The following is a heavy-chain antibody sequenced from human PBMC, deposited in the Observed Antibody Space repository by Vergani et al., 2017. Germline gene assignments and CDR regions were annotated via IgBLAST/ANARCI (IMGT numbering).Heavy chain of an antibody. D-gene: IGHD1-26*01. Sequence: QVQLVESGGGVVQPGRSLRLSCAASGFTFSSYGMHWVRQAPGKGLEWVAVIWYDGSNKYYADSVKGRFTISRDNSKNTLYLQMNSLRAEDTAVYYCAKTGIVGATSDIDYWGQGTLVTVSS. CDR2: IWYDGSNK. J-gene: IGHJ4*02. V-gene: IGHV3-33*06. CDR3: AKTGIVGATSDIDY. CDR1: GFTFSSYG.